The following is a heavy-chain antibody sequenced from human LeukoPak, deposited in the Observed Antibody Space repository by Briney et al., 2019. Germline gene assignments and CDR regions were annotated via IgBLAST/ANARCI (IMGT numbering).Heavy chain of an antibody. CDR1: GFTVSSNY. CDR3: ASPRGVYGDYVFDY. Sequence: GGSLRLSCAASGFTVSSNYMSWVRQAPGKGLEWVSVIYSGGSTYYADSVKGRFTISRDNSKNTLYLQMNSLRAEDTAVYYCASPRGVYGDYVFDYWGQGTLVTVSS. V-gene: IGHV3-66*01. CDR2: IYSGGST. J-gene: IGHJ4*02. D-gene: IGHD4-17*01.